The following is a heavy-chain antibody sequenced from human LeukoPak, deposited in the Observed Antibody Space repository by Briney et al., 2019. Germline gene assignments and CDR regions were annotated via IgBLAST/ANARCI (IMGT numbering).Heavy chain of an antibody. CDR3: ASARRSTFGGVIVYELGN. J-gene: IGHJ4*02. CDR1: GYTFTSYD. Sequence: ASVKVSCKASGYTFTSYDINWVRQATGQGLEWMGWMNPNSGNTGYAQKFQGRVTMTRNTSISTAYMELSSLRSEDTAVYYCASARRSTFGGVIVYELGNWGQGTLVTVSS. V-gene: IGHV1-8*01. D-gene: IGHD3-16*02. CDR2: MNPNSGNT.